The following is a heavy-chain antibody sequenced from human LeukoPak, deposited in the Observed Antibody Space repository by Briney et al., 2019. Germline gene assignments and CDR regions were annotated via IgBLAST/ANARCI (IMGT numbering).Heavy chain of an antibody. CDR1: GGSISSYY. Sequence: SETLSLTCTVSGGSISSYYWSWIRQPAGKRLEWIGRIYTSGSTNYNPSLKSRVTMSVDTSKNQFSLKLSSVTAADTAVYYCAREGIAAARYYYYGMDVWGQGTTVTVSS. CDR3: AREGIAAARYYYYGMDV. J-gene: IGHJ6*02. D-gene: IGHD6-13*01. V-gene: IGHV4-4*07. CDR2: IYTSGST.